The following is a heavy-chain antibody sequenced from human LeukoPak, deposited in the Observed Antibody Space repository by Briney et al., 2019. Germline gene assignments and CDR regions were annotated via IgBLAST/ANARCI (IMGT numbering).Heavy chain of an antibody. CDR1: GYTFTSYD. J-gene: IGHJ4*02. CDR2: MNPNSANT. Sequence: ASVKVSCKSSGYTFTSYDINWVRQASGQGLEWMGWMNPNSANTGYAQKFQGRVTMTRDPSTSTAYMELSGLTSEDTGVYYCATDRIARKYYFDYWGQGTLVTVSS. CDR3: ATDRIARKYYFDY. D-gene: IGHD1-14*01. V-gene: IGHV1-8*01.